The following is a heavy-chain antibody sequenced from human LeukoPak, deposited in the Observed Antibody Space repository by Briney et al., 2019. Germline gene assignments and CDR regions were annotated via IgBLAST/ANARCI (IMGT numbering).Heavy chain of an antibody. Sequence: ASVKVSCKASGYTFTGYYMRWVRQAPGQGLEWMGWINPNSGGTNYAQKFQGRVTMTRDTSIGTAYMELSRLRSDDTAVYYCARYFWSGYLLPASLDYWGQGTLVTVSS. J-gene: IGHJ4*02. CDR2: INPNSGGT. CDR3: ARYFWSGYLLPASLDY. D-gene: IGHD3-3*01. CDR1: GYTFTGYY. V-gene: IGHV1-2*02.